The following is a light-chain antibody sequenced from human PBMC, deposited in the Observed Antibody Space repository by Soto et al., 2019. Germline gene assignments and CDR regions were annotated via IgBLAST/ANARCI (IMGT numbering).Light chain of an antibody. V-gene: IGKV1-9*01. J-gene: IGKJ4*01. CDR2: AAS. CDR3: QQLYSYPLT. Sequence: IQVTQSPSSLSASVGDRVTITCRASQGITSYLAWYQQKPGKAPKLLIYAASDLQTGVSSRFSGSGYGTDFALTISNLHPEDFATYFCQQLYSYPLTFGGGTTVEF. CDR1: QGITSY.